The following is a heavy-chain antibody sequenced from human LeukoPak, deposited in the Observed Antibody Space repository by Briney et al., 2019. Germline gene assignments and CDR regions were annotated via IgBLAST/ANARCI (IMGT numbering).Heavy chain of an antibody. Sequence: ASVKVSCKASGYTFTGYYMYWVRQAPGQGLEWMGWINPNSGGTNYAQKFQGRVTMTRDTSISTAYMELSRLRSDDTAVYYCARDLSTVASYGMDVWGQGTTVTVSS. D-gene: IGHD4-23*01. CDR1: GYTFTGYY. CDR2: INPNSGGT. V-gene: IGHV1-2*02. CDR3: ARDLSTVASYGMDV. J-gene: IGHJ6*02.